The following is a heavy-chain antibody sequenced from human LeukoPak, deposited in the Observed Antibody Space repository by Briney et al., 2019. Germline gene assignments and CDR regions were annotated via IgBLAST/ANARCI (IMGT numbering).Heavy chain of an antibody. CDR2: LSGSGGGT. CDR3: AKGCGGDCYSGYFQH. CDR1: GFTFSSYA. V-gene: IGHV3-23*01. Sequence: GGSLRLPCAASGFTFSSYAMSWVRQAPGKGLEWVSTLSGSGGGTYYADSVKGRFTISRDNSKNTLYLQMNSLRAEDTAVYYCAKGCGGDCYSGYFQHWGQGTLVTVSS. J-gene: IGHJ1*01. D-gene: IGHD2-21*01.